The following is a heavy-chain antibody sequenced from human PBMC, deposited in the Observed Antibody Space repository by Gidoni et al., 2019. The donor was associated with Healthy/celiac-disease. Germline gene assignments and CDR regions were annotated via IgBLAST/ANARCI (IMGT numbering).Heavy chain of an antibody. D-gene: IGHD6-6*01. CDR3: AREPIAYSSPWGGCDY. CDR2: ISYDGSNK. CDR1: GFTFRSYA. J-gene: IGHJ4*02. Sequence: QVQLVESGGGVVQPGRSLSLSCAASGFTFRSYAMHWVRQAPGKGLEWVAVISYDGSNKYYADSVKGRFTISRDNSKNTLYLQMNSLRAEDTAVYYCAREPIAYSSPWGGCDYWGQGTLITVSS. V-gene: IGHV3-30*04.